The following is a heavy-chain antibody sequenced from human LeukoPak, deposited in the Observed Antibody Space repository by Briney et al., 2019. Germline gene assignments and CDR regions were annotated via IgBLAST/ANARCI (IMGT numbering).Heavy chain of an antibody. Sequence: PSETLSLTCTVSGGSISSYYWSWIRQPPGKGLEWIGYIHYSGSTNYNPSLKSRVTISVDTSKNQFSLKLSSVTAADTAVYYCARDLKYYDSSGYLIDWGQGTLVTVSS. CDR1: GGSISSYY. CDR3: ARDLKYYDSSGYLID. J-gene: IGHJ4*02. V-gene: IGHV4-59*01. CDR2: IHYSGST. D-gene: IGHD3-22*01.